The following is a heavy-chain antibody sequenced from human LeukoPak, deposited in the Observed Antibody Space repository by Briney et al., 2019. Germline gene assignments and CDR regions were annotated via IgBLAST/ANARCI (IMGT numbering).Heavy chain of an antibody. V-gene: IGHV1-2*02. J-gene: IGHJ4*02. CDR2: INPNSGGT. Sequence: ASVKVSCKASGYTFTGYYMHWVRQAPGQGLEWMGWINPNSGGTNYAQKFQGRVTMTRDTSISTAYMEPSRLRSDDTAVYYCASLWGYCSGGSCDGMGYWGQGTLVTVSS. D-gene: IGHD2-15*01. CDR1: GYTFTGYY. CDR3: ASLWGYCSGGSCDGMGY.